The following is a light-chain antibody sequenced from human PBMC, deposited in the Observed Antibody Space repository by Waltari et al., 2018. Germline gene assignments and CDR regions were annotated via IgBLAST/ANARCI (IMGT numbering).Light chain of an antibody. CDR2: DVN. J-gene: IGLJ3*02. CDR3: YSYAGSSTWV. CDR1: SSNVGGYNL. V-gene: IGLV2-23*02. Sequence: QSALSQPASVYGSPGPSIPISCTGTSSNVGGYNLVSWYQHHPGKAPKLLISDVNKRPSGVSNRFSGSKSGNTASLTISGLQAEDEADYYCYSYAGSSTWVFGGGTNLAVL.